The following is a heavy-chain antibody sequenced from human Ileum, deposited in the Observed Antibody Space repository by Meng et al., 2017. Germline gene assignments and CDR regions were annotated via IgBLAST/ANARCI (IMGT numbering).Heavy chain of an antibody. Sequence: GESLKISCVVSDFSVSNQYMGWVRQAPGKGLEWVSVVYPDGRTEHPDSVKGRFTTFRDNSKDTLYLQLSSLRGDDTAVYYCATSSRGWGVDAFDIWGQGTTVTVSS. CDR2: VYPDGRT. J-gene: IGHJ3*02. D-gene: IGHD3-10*01. CDR3: ATSSRGWGVDAFDI. V-gene: IGHV3-53*01. CDR1: DFSVSNQY.